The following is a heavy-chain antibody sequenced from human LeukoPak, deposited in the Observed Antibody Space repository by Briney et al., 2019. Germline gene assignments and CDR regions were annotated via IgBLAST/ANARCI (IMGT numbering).Heavy chain of an antibody. J-gene: IGHJ4*02. V-gene: IGHV3-23*01. CDR1: GFTFSSYA. CDR2: ISGSGGST. CDR3: AKRKDYGDSEALDY. D-gene: IGHD4-17*01. Sequence: GGSLRLSCAASGFTFSSYAMSWVRQAPGKGLEWVLAISGSGGSTYYADSVKGRFTISRDNSKNTLYLQMNSLRAEDTAVYYCAKRKDYGDSEALDYWGQGTLVTVSS.